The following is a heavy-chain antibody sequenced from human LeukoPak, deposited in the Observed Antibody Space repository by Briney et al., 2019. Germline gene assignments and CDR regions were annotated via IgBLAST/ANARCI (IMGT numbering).Heavy chain of an antibody. CDR2: ISSNGGST. V-gene: IGHV3-64*01. CDR3: ARSLPYCSSTSCPYYYGMDV. CDR1: GFTFSSYA. Sequence: GGSLRLSCAASGFTFSSYAMHWVRQAPGKGLEYVSAISSNGGSTYYANSVKGRFTISRDNSKNTLYLQMGSLRAEDMAVYYCARSLPYCSSTSCPYYYGMDVWGQGTTVTVSS. J-gene: IGHJ6*02. D-gene: IGHD2-2*01.